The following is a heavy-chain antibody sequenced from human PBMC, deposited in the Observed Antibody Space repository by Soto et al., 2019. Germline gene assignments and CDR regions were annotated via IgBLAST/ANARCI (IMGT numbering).Heavy chain of an antibody. CDR2: INAGNGNT. CDR1: GYTFTSYA. V-gene: IGHV1-3*01. D-gene: IGHD2-2*02. CDR3: ARGAVVVVPAAIDYYYYMDV. J-gene: IGHJ6*03. Sequence: ASVKVSCKASGYTFTSYAMHWVRQAPGQRLEWMGWINAGNGNTKYSQKFQGRVTITRDTSASTAYMELSSLRSEDTAVYYCARGAVVVVPAAIDYYYYMDVWGKRTTVTVSS.